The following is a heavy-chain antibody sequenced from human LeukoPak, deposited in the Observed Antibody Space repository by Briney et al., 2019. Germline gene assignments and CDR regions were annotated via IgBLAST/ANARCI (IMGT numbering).Heavy chain of an antibody. CDR3: VRDGDDYNFDY. CDR2: VKGDGTFT. CDR1: GFTYSNAW. D-gene: IGHD5-24*01. Sequence: GGSLRLSCAASGFTYSNAWMSWVRQAPGKGLVWVSRVKGDGTFTNYADSVKGRFTIPRDNAKYTLYLQMHSLRAEDTAIYYCVRDGDDYNFDYWGQGSLVTVSS. V-gene: IGHV3-74*01. J-gene: IGHJ4*02.